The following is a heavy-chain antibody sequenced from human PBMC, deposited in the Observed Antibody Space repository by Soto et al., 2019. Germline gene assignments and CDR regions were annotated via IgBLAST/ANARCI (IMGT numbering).Heavy chain of an antibody. CDR3: ARLGPIYCSGGSCYTRPSYYFDY. CDR1: GYSFTSYW. J-gene: IGHJ4*02. V-gene: IGHV5-51*01. D-gene: IGHD2-15*01. CDR2: IYPGDSDT. Sequence: LGESLKISCKGSGYSFTSYWIGWVRQMPGKGLEWMGIIYPGDSDTRYSPSFQGQVTISADKSTSTAYLQWSSLKASDTAMYYCARLGPIYCSGGSCYTRPSYYFDYWGQGTLVTVSS.